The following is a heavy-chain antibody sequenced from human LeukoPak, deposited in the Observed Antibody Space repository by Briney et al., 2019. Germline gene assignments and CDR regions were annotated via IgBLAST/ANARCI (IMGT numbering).Heavy chain of an antibody. Sequence: SETLSLTCTVSGGSISSSSYYWGWIRQPPGKGLEWIGSIYYSGSTYYNPSLKSRVTISVDTSKNQFSLKLSSVTAADTAVYYCASRKGYCTNGVCYRDYWGQGTLVTVSS. CDR2: IYYSGST. CDR1: GGSISSSSYY. J-gene: IGHJ4*02. D-gene: IGHD2-8*01. CDR3: ASRKGYCTNGVCYRDY. V-gene: IGHV4-39*01.